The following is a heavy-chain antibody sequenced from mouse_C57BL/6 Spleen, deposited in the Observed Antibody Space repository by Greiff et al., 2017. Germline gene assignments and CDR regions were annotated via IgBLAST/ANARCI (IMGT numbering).Heavy chain of an antibody. CDR1: GYTFTSYW. J-gene: IGHJ2*01. CDR2: IYPGSGST. Sequence: VQLQQSGAELVKPGASVKMSCKASGYTFTSYWITWVKQRPGQGLEWIGDIYPGSGSTNYNEKFKSKATLTVDTSSSTAYMQLSSLTSEDSAVYYCARIYYYGSSPCFDYWGQGTTLTVSS. CDR3: ARIYYYGSSPCFDY. D-gene: IGHD1-1*01. V-gene: IGHV1-55*01.